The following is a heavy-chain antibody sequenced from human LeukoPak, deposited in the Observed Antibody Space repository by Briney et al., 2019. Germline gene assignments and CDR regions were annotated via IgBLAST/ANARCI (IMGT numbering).Heavy chain of an antibody. D-gene: IGHD1-26*01. V-gene: IGHV1-2*02. CDR2: INPNSGGT. CDR1: GYTSTGYY. Sequence: GASVKVSCKASGYTSTGYYMHWVRQAPGQGLEWMGWINPNSGGTNYAQKFQGRVTMTRDTSISTAFMELSSLISDDTAVYYCTRDLRGLDWGQGTLVTVSS. J-gene: IGHJ4*02. CDR3: TRDLRGLD.